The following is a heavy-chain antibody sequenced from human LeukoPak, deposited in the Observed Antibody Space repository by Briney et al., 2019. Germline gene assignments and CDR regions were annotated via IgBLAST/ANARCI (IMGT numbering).Heavy chain of an antibody. D-gene: IGHD3-10*01. V-gene: IGHV3-74*01. Sequence: GGSLRLSCAASGFTFSSYWMHWVRQAPGKGLVWVSRINSDGSSTSYADSVKGRFTISRDNAKNTLYLQMNSLRAEDTAVYYCARAGVRGVISWFDPWGQGTLVTVCS. CDR2: INSDGSST. CDR3: ARAGVRGVISWFDP. J-gene: IGHJ5*02. CDR1: GFTFSSYW.